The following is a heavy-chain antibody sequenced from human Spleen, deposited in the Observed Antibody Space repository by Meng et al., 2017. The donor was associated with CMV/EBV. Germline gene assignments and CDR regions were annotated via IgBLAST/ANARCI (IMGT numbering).Heavy chain of an antibody. CDR3: AKGQQLFRHWFAP. D-gene: IGHD6-6*01. CDR2: INNSGST. Sequence: CEVYGGSFSGYYWSWIRQPPGKGLEWIGEINNSGSTNYNPSLKSRVTISADTSKNQFSLRLNSVTAADTAVYYCAKGQQLFRHWFAPWGQGTLVTVSS. J-gene: IGHJ5*02. CDR1: GGSFSGYY. V-gene: IGHV4-34*01.